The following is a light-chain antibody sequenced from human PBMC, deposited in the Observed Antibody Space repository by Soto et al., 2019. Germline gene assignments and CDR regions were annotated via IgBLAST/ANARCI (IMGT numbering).Light chain of an antibody. CDR2: GIY. CDR3: QQSNNWPPEIT. Sequence: EIVLTQSPAILSVSPGETATLSCRASQSVGTNLAWYHQRPGQAPRLLIYGIYSRATGVPARFSGGGSGTEFTLTISSLQSEDLAVYYCQQSNNWPPEITFGQGTRLEIK. CDR1: QSVGTN. V-gene: IGKV3-15*01. J-gene: IGKJ5*01.